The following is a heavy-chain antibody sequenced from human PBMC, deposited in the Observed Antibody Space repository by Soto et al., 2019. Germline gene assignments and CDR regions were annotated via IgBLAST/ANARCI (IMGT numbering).Heavy chain of an antibody. J-gene: IGHJ4*02. CDR3: AASRGWVFGY. CDR1: GFSLSSYW. D-gene: IGHD6-19*01. Sequence: EVHLVESGGGLVQPGGALRLPCAASGFSLSSYWMNWVRQAPGKGLEWVANIKEDGSEKYYVDSVKGRFTISRDNAKNSLYLQMNSLRDEDTAVYYCAASRGWVFGYWGQGTLVTVSS. CDR2: IKEDGSEK. V-gene: IGHV3-7*03.